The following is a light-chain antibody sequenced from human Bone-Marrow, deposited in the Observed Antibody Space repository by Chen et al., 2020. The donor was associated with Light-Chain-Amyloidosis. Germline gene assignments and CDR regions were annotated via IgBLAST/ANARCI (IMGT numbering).Light chain of an antibody. Sequence: LTQPRPGSGSPGQSVTIPCPGTSRDVGGYASVSWYQQYPGKAPKLMIYDVSKRPSGVPDRFSASKSGNTASLTISGLQAEDEADYYCCSYAGIYWVFGGGTKLTVL. J-gene: IGLJ3*02. CDR3: CSYAGIYWV. CDR1: SRDVGGYAS. CDR2: DVS. V-gene: IGLV2-11*01.